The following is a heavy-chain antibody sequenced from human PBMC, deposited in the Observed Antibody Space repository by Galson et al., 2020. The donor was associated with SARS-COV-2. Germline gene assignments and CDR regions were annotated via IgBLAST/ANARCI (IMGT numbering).Heavy chain of an antibody. Sequence: SETLSLTCTVSGGSISSSSYYWGWIRQPPGKGPEWIGSIYYSGSTYYNPSLKSRVTISVDTSKNQFSLKLSSVTAADTAVYYCATPAWYYDILTGLRPSYYYYGMDVWGQGTTVTVSS. V-gene: IGHV4-39*01. CDR2: IYYSGST. CDR3: ATPAWYYDILTGLRPSYYYYGMDV. CDR1: GGSISSSSYY. J-gene: IGHJ6*02. D-gene: IGHD3-9*01.